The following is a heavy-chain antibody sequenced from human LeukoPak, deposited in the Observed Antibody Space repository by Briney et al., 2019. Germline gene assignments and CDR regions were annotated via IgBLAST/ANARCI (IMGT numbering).Heavy chain of an antibody. D-gene: IGHD6-19*01. CDR1: GFTLSNYG. Sequence: GGSLRLSCAASGFTLSNYGIHWVRQAPGKGLEWVAFIRFGGSSKYYADSVKGRFTISRDNAKNSLYLQMNSLRAEDTAVYYCARDLGSSDWYGEDWFDPWGQGILVTVSS. CDR3: ARDLGSSDWYGEDWFDP. J-gene: IGHJ5*02. V-gene: IGHV3-30*02. CDR2: IRFGGSSK.